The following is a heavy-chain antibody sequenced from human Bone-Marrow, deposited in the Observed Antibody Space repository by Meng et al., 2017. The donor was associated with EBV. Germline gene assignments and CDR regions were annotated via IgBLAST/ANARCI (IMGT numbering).Heavy chain of an antibody. D-gene: IGHD6-13*01. Sequence: GSVARLVKPSVTLAPICTVFGSSIKCYYRGWIRQPHGKGLELIVILSNSGCTHNIPSLQSRVTISLDRSKSQFSLTVISVTAADTAVCYCARAYSTDPFDYWGQGTLVTVSS. CDR3: ARAYSTDPFDY. CDR1: GSSIKCYY. J-gene: IGHJ4*02. CDR2: LSNSGCT. V-gene: IGHV4-59*01.